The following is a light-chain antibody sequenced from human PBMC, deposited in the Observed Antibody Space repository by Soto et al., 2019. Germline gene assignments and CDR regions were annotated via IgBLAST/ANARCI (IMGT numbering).Light chain of an antibody. CDR1: QSISPY. CDR2: DAS. J-gene: IGKJ2*03. V-gene: IGKV1-39*01. CDR3: HQTYSSSANS. Sequence: DIQMTQSPSSLSASVGDRVTITCRASQSISPYLNWYQQRPGKAPKLLIYDASTLHSGVPSRFTGVGSGANFTPPITGAQPEDFATYYWHQTYSSSANSFGPGTKVEI.